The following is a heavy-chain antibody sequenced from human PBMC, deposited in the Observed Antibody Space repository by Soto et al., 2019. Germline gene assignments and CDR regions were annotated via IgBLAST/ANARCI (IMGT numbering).Heavy chain of an antibody. V-gene: IGHV1-69*13. Sequence: SVKVSCKASGCTFSSYAISWVRQAPGQGLEWMGGIIPIFGTANYAQKFQGRVTITADESTSTAYMELSSLRSEDTAVYYCASATYDSSGYDYWGQGTLVTVSS. CDR1: GCTFSSYA. D-gene: IGHD3-22*01. CDR3: ASATYDSSGYDY. J-gene: IGHJ4*02. CDR2: IIPIFGTA.